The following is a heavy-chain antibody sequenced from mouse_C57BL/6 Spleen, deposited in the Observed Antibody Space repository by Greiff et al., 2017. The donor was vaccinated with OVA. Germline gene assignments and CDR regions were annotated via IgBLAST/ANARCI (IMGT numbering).Heavy chain of an antibody. CDR1: GFTFTDYY. V-gene: IGHV7-3*01. D-gene: IGHD2-1*01. Sequence: EVKLVESGGGLVQPGGSLSLSCAASGFTFTDYYMSWVRQPPGKALEWLGFIRNKANGYTTEYSASVKGRFTISRDNSQSILYLQMNALRAEDSATYYCARYIAPLRYFDVWGTGTTVTVSS. CDR2: IRNKANGYTT. CDR3: ARYIAPLRYFDV. J-gene: IGHJ1*03.